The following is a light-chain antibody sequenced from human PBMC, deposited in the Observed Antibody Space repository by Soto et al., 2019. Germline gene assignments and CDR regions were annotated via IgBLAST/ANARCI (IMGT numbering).Light chain of an antibody. J-gene: IGKJ1*01. Sequence: EVVFTQSPATLSVSPGERATLSCRASQSVSILLAWYRQKPGQAPRILIHGATTRETGILARFSGSGAGTECTRTISSLQSEDFAVYYCQQYNNSTRTFGQGTKVDNK. V-gene: IGKV3-15*01. CDR3: QQYNNSTRT. CDR2: GAT. CDR1: QSVSIL.